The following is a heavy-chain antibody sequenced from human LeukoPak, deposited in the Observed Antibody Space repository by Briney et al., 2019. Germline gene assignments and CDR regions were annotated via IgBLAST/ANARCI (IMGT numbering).Heavy chain of an antibody. D-gene: IGHD3-9*01. J-gene: IGHJ4*02. V-gene: IGHV3-23*01. CDR2: ISGSGAST. CDR1: GFTFSSYA. Sequence: EGSLRLSCTASGFTFSSYAMSWVRQAPGKGLEWVSAISGSGASTYYADSVKGRFTISRDNSKNTLFLQMSSLRAEDTAVYYCAKGRYDILTPFDYWGQGTLVTVSS. CDR3: AKGRYDILTPFDY.